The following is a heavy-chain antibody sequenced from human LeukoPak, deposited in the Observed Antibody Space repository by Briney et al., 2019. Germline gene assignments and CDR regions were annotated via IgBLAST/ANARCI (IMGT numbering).Heavy chain of an antibody. Sequence: GGSLSLSCAASRLTLSSYAMSGVRPAPGKGVEWVSAISGSGGSTYYADSVKGGFTISRHNPKNTLSLRMNSLRAEATPVYYFAKCLQGSGSYPCGAFDMWGQGTRVSVST. CDR3: AKCLQGSGSYPCGAFDM. CDR1: RLTLSSYA. D-gene: IGHD3-10*01. V-gene: IGHV3-23*01. CDR2: ISGSGGST. J-gene: IGHJ3*02.